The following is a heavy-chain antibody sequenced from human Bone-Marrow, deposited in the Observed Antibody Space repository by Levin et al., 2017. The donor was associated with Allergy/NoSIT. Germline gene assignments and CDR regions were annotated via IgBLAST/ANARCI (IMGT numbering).Heavy chain of an antibody. CDR1: GFTVSSNY. CDR2: IYSNSNT. CDR3: ARDGPRASYYYYGMDV. V-gene: IGHV3-66*01. J-gene: IGHJ6*02. Sequence: GGSLRLSCAASGFTVSSNYMSWVRQAPGKGLEWVSVIYSNSNTYYVDSVKGRFTISRDNSKNKLYLQMNSLRAEDTAVYYCARDGPRASYYYYGMDVWGQGTTVTVSS.